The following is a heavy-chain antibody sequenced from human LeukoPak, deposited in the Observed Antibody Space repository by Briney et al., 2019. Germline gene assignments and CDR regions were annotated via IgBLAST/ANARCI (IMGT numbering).Heavy chain of an antibody. J-gene: IGHJ4*02. Sequence: GGSLRLSCGASGFTFSIYWMHWVRQAPGKGLEWVSAISGSGGSTYYADSVKGRFTISRDNSRNTLYLQMNSLRAEDTAVYYCAKDRYCSGVTCYSGFDYWGQGTLVTVSS. V-gene: IGHV3-23*01. D-gene: IGHD2-15*01. CDR1: GFTFSIYW. CDR2: ISGSGGST. CDR3: AKDRYCSGVTCYSGFDY.